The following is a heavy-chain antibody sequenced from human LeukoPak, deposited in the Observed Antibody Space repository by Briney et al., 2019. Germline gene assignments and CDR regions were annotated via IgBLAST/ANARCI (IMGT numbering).Heavy chain of an antibody. D-gene: IGHD3-10*01. V-gene: IGHV4-61*02. CDR3: ARVVTMVRGVIFDY. CDR2: IYTSGST. J-gene: IGHJ4*02. Sequence: SPTLSLTCTVSGGSISSGSYYWIWIRQPAGKGLEWIGRIYTSGSTNYNPSLKSRVTISVDTSKNQFSLKLSSVTAADTAVYYCARVVTMVRGVIFDYWGQGTLVTVSS. CDR1: GGSISSGSYY.